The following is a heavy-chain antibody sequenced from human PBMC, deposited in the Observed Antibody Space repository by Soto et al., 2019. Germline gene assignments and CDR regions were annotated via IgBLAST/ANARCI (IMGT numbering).Heavy chain of an antibody. CDR3: FRDGIGVTNFRGFLDY. D-gene: IGHD2-8*01. CDR2: WFDGSNK. Sequence: LGICCASCRCIVSGDGMILVRKDPGKGLEWVAVWFDGSNKYYADSVKGRFTISRDNSKNMLYLQMNSLRVEDTAVYYCFRDGIGVTNFRGFLDYLGHGTLVTVSS. V-gene: IGHV3-33*01. J-gene: IGHJ4*01. CDR1: RCIVSGDG.